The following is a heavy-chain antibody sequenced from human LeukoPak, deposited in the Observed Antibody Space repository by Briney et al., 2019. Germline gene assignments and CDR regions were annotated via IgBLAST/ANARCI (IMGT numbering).Heavy chain of an antibody. J-gene: IGHJ4*02. CDR3: ARGDTAMVTRPFFDY. V-gene: IGHV4-4*02. CDR1: GGSVTSTNW. Sequence: SGTLSLTCGVSGGSVTSTNWWTWVRQPPGKGLEWIGEVHLDGRTNYNPSLKSRLTISVDLSENHISLKLSSVTAADTAVYYCARGDTAMVTRPFFDYWGQGTLVTVSS. CDR2: VHLDGRT. D-gene: IGHD5-18*01.